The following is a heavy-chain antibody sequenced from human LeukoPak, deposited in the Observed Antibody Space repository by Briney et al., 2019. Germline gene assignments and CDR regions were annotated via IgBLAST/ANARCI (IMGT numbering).Heavy chain of an antibody. CDR3: ARSRGSSGYDYENWFDP. Sequence: PSGTLSLTCAVSGGSISSSNWWSWVRQPPGKGLEWIGEIYHSGRTNYNPSLNSRVTISVDKSKNQFSLKLSSVTAADTAVYYCARSRGSSGYDYENWFDPWGQGTLVTVSS. V-gene: IGHV4-4*02. J-gene: IGHJ5*02. CDR2: IYHSGRT. CDR1: GGSISSSNW. D-gene: IGHD5-12*01.